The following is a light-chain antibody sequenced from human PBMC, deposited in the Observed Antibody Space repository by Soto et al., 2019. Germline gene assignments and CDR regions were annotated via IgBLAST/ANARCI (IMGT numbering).Light chain of an antibody. J-gene: IGKJ1*01. V-gene: IGKV1-39*01. CDR2: AAS. CDR3: QQSYTTPRT. Sequence: DLQMTQSPSSLSASVGDRVTITCRASQTISNNLNWYQQKPGKAPNLLIYAASSLPSGVPSRFSGSGSGTDFTLTISSLQPEDFATYYCQQSYTTPRTFGQGTKVEIK. CDR1: QTISNN.